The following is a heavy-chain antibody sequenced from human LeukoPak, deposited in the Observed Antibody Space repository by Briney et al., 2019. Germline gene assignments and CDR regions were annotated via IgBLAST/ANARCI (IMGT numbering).Heavy chain of an antibody. CDR2: IYSDGST. D-gene: IGHD3-9*01. J-gene: IGHJ4*02. CDR1: GFIVSSNY. Sequence: GGSLRLSCAASGFIVSSNYMSWVRQAPGKGLEWVSVIYSDGSTYYAGSVKGRFTISRDNSKNTLYLQMNSLRAEDTAVYYCARVELRYFDWLFDYWGQGTLVTVSS. V-gene: IGHV3-53*01. CDR3: ARVELRYFDWLFDY.